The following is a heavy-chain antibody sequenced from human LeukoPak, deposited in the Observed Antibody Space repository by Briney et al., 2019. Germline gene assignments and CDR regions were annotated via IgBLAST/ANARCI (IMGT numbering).Heavy chain of an antibody. V-gene: IGHV3-30-3*01. CDR1: GFTFSNRV. Sequence: GGSLRLSCAASGFTFSNRVFHWVRQAPGKGLEWVALISVDGSNKQYADSVKGRFTISRDDSESTLYLHVDSLRAEDTAIFYCAREGYTSGHAGAFDIWGQGTMVTVPS. D-gene: IGHD3-22*01. CDR3: AREGYTSGHAGAFDI. CDR2: ISVDGSNK. J-gene: IGHJ3*02.